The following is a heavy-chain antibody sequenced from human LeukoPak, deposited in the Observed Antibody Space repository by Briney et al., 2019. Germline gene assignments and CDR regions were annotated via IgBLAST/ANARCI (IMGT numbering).Heavy chain of an antibody. V-gene: IGHV3-23*01. CDR2: ISGSGGST. D-gene: IGHD3-3*01. CDR1: GFTFSSYS. J-gene: IGHJ4*02. CDR3: AKVRSGDTDFDY. Sequence: PPGGSLRLSCAASGFTFSSYSMTWVRQAPGKGLEWVSAISGSGGSTYYADSVKGRFTISRDNSKNTLYLQMNSLRAEDTAVYYCAKVRSGDTDFDYWGQGTLVTVSS.